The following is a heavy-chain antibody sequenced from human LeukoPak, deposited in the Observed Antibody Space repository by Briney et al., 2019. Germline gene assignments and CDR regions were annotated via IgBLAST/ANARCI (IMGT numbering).Heavy chain of an antibody. CDR2: IWYDGSNE. CDR3: AREWRSRYYYDSSGYYHPDY. V-gene: IGHV3-33*01. J-gene: IGHJ4*02. CDR1: GFTFSAYG. Sequence: GGSLRLSCAASGFTFSAYGMHWVRQAPGKGLEWVASIWYDGSNENYVDSVKGRFTISRDNSKNTLYLQMNSLRAEDTAVYYCAREWRSRYYYDSSGYYHPDYWGQGTLVTVSS. D-gene: IGHD3-22*01.